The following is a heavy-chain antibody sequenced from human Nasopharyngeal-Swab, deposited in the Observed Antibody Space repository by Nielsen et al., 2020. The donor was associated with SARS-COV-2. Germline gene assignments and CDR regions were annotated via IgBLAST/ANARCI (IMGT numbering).Heavy chain of an antibody. CDR2: ISSGSRYS. CDR3: ASQSRVGGHYYYYAMDV. V-gene: IGHV3-21*01. Sequence: PGKGLEWVSSISSGSRYSYYADSVKGRFTITRDNAKNSLYLQMNSLRADDTAVYYCASQSRVGGHYYYYAMDVWGQGTTVTVSS. J-gene: IGHJ6*02. D-gene: IGHD1-26*01.